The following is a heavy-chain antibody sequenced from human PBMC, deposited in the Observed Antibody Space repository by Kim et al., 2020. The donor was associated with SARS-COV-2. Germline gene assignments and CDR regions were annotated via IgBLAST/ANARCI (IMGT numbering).Heavy chain of an antibody. D-gene: IGHD3-10*01. Sequence: GGSLRLSCAASGFTFSSYWLSWVRQAPGQGLERVANIKQDGSEKYYVDSVKGRFTISRDNAKNSLYLQMNSPRAKDTAVYYCARIPEYYYGPFGMDVWGQGTTFTVSS. CDR3: ARIPEYYYGPFGMDV. CDR2: IKQDGSEK. CDR1: GFTFSSYW. J-gene: IGHJ6*02. V-gene: IGHV3-7*01.